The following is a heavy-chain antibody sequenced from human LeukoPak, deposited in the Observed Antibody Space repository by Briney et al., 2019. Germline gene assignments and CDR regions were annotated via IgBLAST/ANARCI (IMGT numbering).Heavy chain of an antibody. D-gene: IGHD3-16*01. CDR1: GYTFTGYY. V-gene: IGHV1-2*02. Sequence: ASVKVSCKASGYTFTGYYMHWVRQAPGQGLEWMGWINPNSGGTNYAQKFQGRVTMTRDTSISTAYMELSRLRSDDTAVYYCARYVSATAWRNHWFDPWGQGTLVTVSS. J-gene: IGHJ5*02. CDR2: INPNSGGT. CDR3: ARYVSATAWRNHWFDP.